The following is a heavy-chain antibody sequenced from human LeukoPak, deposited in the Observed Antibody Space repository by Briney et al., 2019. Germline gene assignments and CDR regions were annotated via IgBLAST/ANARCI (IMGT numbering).Heavy chain of an antibody. CDR2: IDPSDSYT. J-gene: IGHJ5*02. D-gene: IGHD3-10*01. CDR1: GYRFTSYW. CDR3: ARQYYFVSGSNYNNWFDP. Sequence: GESLKISCRGSGYRFTSYWINWVRQMPGKGLEWMGRIDPSDSYTYYSPSFQGHVTISADKSISTAYLQWSSLKASDTAMYYCARQYYFVSGSNYNNWFDPWGQGTLVTVSS. V-gene: IGHV5-10-1*01.